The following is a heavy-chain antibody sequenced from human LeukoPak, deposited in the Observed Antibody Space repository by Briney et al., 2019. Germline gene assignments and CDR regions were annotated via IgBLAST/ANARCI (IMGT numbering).Heavy chain of an antibody. J-gene: IGHJ4*01. D-gene: IGHD3-10*01. CDR1: GFRFGDHA. CDR3: NKIYLGFENPDY. V-gene: IGHV3-49*04. CDR2: IRSKGYGGTP. Sequence: GGSLRLSCTTSGFRFGDHAMNWVRQAPGKGLEWVGYIRSKGYGGTPEYAASVKGRFSISRDDSKCIVYLQMNSLSTEDTDVYYCNKIYLGFENPDYWGHGTLVTVSS.